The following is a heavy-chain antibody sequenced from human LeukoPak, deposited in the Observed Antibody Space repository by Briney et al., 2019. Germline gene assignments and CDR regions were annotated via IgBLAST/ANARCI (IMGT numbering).Heavy chain of an antibody. V-gene: IGHV4-38-2*02. J-gene: IGHJ6*03. CDR3: ARVYGSGSYYNGYYYYMDV. D-gene: IGHD3-10*01. CDR2: IYHSGST. Sequence: PSETLSLTCTVSGYSISSGYYWGWIRQPPGKGLEWIGSIYHSGSTYYNPSLKSRVAISVDTSKNQFSLKLSSVTAADTAVYYCARVYGSGSYYNGYYYYMDVWGKGTTVTISS. CDR1: GYSISSGYY.